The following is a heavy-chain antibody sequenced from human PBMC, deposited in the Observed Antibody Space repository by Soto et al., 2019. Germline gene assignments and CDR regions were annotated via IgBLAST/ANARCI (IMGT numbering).Heavy chain of an antibody. CDR1: GFTFSSYA. J-gene: IGHJ4*02. Sequence: LRLSCAASGFTFSSYAMSWVRQAPGKGLEWVSAISGSGGSTYYADSVKGRFTISRDNSKNTLYLQMNSLRAEDTAVYYCAKVSSGWYGALDYWGQGTLVTVSS. V-gene: IGHV3-23*01. CDR2: ISGSGGST. CDR3: AKVSSGWYGALDY. D-gene: IGHD6-19*01.